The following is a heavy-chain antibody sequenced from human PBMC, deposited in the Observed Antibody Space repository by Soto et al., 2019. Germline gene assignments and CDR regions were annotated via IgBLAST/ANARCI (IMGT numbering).Heavy chain of an antibody. Sequence: PSETLSLTCAVYGGSFSCYYWIWIRQPPGKGLEWIGEINHSGSTNYNPSLKSRVTISVDTSKNQFSLKLSSVTAADTAVYYCARVKIFGVVTTGMDVWGQGTTVTSP. CDR1: GGSFSCYY. CDR2: INHSGST. V-gene: IGHV4-34*01. CDR3: ARVKIFGVVTTGMDV. D-gene: IGHD3-3*01. J-gene: IGHJ6*02.